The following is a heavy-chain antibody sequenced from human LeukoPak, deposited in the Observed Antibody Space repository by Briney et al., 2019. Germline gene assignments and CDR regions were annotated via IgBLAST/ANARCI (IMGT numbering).Heavy chain of an antibody. D-gene: IGHD4-17*01. CDR2: TRNKANSYTT. Sequence: GGSLRLSCAASGFTYSDHYMDWVRQAPGKGLEWVGRTRNKANSYTTEYAASVKGRFTISRDDSKNSLYLQMNSLKTEDTAVYYCARGAPDYGDRPLDDWGQGTLVTVSS. CDR1: GFTYSDHY. V-gene: IGHV3-72*01. CDR3: ARGAPDYGDRPLDD. J-gene: IGHJ4*02.